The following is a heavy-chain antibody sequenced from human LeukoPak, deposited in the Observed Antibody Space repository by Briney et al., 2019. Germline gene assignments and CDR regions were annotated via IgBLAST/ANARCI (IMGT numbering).Heavy chain of an antibody. CDR2: ISWNSGSI. V-gene: IGHV3-9*01. D-gene: IGHD3-22*01. CDR1: GFTFDDYA. Sequence: TGGSLRLSCAASGFTFDDYAMHWVRQAPGKGLEWVSGISWNSGSIGYADSVKGRFTISRDNAKNSLYLQMNSLRAEDTALYYCAKDTGGAYYDSSGFDYWGQGTLVTVSS. J-gene: IGHJ4*02. CDR3: AKDTGGAYYDSSGFDY.